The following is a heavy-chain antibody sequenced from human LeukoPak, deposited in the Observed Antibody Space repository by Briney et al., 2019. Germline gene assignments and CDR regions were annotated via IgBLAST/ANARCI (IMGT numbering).Heavy chain of an antibody. Sequence: PGGSLRLSCAASGFTFSSYWMSWVRQAPGKELEWVAKIKRDGSDTYYGDSVKGRFTVSRDNAKNSLYLQINSLRAEDTAVYYCARDPLTPYDYYMDVWGKGTTVTVS. CDR3: ARDPLTPYDYYMDV. CDR1: GFTFSSYW. CDR2: IKRDGSDT. J-gene: IGHJ6*03. D-gene: IGHD3-9*01. V-gene: IGHV3-7*01.